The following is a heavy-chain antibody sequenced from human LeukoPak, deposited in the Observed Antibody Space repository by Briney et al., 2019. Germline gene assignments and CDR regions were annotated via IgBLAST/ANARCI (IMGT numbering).Heavy chain of an antibody. D-gene: IGHD4-17*01. Sequence: SETLSLTCIASDYSISSGYYWGWIRQPPGKGLEWIGSIYYSGSTYYNPSLKSRVTISVDTSKNQFSLKLSSVTAADTAVYYCARVGDYVPFDYWGQGTLVTVSS. CDR1: DYSISSGYY. J-gene: IGHJ4*02. CDR3: ARVGDYVPFDY. V-gene: IGHV4-38-2*02. CDR2: IYYSGST.